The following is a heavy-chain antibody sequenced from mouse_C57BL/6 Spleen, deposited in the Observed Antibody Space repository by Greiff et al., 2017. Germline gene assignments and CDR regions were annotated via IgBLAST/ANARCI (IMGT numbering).Heavy chain of an antibody. Sequence: QVQLQQSGAELVKPGASVTISCKASGYAFSSYWMNWVRQRPGKGLEWIGQIYPGDGDTNYNGKFKGKATLTANKSSSTAYMQLSSLTSEDSAVYFCASEYERDYYYAMDYWGQGTSVTVSS. CDR1: GYAFSSYW. J-gene: IGHJ4*01. CDR3: ASEYERDYYYAMDY. D-gene: IGHD2-4*01. V-gene: IGHV1-80*01. CDR2: IYPGDGDT.